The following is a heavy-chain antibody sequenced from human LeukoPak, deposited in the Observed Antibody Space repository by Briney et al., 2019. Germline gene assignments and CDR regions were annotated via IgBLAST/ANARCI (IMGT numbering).Heavy chain of an antibody. CDR2: ISYDGSNK. CDR3: ARLTQLARGRY. CDR1: GFTFSSYG. Sequence: GGSLRLSCAASGFTFSSYGMHWVRRAPGKGLEWVAVISYDGSNKYYADSVKGRFTVSRDNAENSLYLQMSSLRAEDTAVYYCARLTQLARGRYWGQGTLVTVSS. J-gene: IGHJ4*02. V-gene: IGHV3-30*03. D-gene: IGHD6-6*01.